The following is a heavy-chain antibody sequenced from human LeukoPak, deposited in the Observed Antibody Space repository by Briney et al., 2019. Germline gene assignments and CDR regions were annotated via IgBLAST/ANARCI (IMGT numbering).Heavy chain of an antibody. D-gene: IGHD3-22*01. V-gene: IGHV4-4*07. CDR1: GGPIYSYY. CDR3: ARLKFYDSTGYSPGHYMDV. J-gene: IGHJ6*03. Sequence: SETLSRTCTVSGGPIYSYYWSWIRQTAGKGLEWIGRVYPGVSTNYNPSLKSRVTMSVDTSKIQFALKLSAVTAADTAVYYCARLKFYDSTGYSPGHYMDVWGKGTTVTVSS. CDR2: VYPGVST.